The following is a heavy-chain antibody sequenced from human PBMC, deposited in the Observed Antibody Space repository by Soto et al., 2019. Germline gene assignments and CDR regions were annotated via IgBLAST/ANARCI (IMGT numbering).Heavy chain of an antibody. D-gene: IGHD3-22*01. Sequence: QVQLVESGGGVVQPGRSLRLSCAASGFTFSSYAMHWVRQAPGKGLEWVAVISYDGSNKYYADSVKGRFTISRDNSKNTLYLQMNSLRAEDTAVYYCASYDSSGYRLWANFDYWGQGTLVTVSS. J-gene: IGHJ4*02. CDR3: ASYDSSGYRLWANFDY. CDR2: ISYDGSNK. CDR1: GFTFSSYA. V-gene: IGHV3-30-3*01.